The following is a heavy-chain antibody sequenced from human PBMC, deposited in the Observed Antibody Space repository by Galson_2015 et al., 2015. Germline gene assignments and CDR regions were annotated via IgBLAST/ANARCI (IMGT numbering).Heavy chain of an antibody. D-gene: IGHD3-3*01. CDR1: GFTFSSYA. CDR2: ISYDGSNK. CDR3: ARDSADSDCRFLEWLFAAYDAVDI. Sequence: SLRLSCAASGFTFSSYAMHWVRQAPGKGLEWVAVISYDGSNKYYADSVKGRFTISRDNSKNTLYPQMNSLRAEDTAVYYCARDSADSDCRFLEWLFAAYDAVDIWGQVTMVTVSS. J-gene: IGHJ3*02. V-gene: IGHV3-30-3*01.